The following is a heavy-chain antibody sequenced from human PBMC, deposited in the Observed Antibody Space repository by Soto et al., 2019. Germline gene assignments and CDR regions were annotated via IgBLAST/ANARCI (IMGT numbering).Heavy chain of an antibody. Sequence: QVQLVQSGAEVKKPGASVRVSCKASGYRFTNYYIHWVRQAPGPGLEWMGRMNLDTGGTTYAQKSQGRFTMTRDTYIRTAYMEVTNLTSDYTAIYYCARDGTFARRGDRFAFDLWGQGTLVTVSS. D-gene: IGHD5-12*01. V-gene: IGHV1-2*06. CDR3: ARDGTFARRGDRFAFDL. CDR1: GYRFTNYY. J-gene: IGHJ4*02. CDR2: MNLDTGGT.